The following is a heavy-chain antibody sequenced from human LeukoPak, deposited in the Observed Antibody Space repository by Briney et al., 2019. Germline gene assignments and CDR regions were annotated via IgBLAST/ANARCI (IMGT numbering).Heavy chain of an antibody. CDR2: IIPIFGTA. V-gene: IGHV1-69*05. J-gene: IGHJ6*03. Sequence: GSSVKVSCKASGGTFSSYAISWVRQAPGQGLEWMGGIIPIFGTANYAQKFQGRVTITTDESTSTAYMELSSLRSEDTAVYYCRTMVRGIDNYFYYYYMDVWGKGTTVTVSS. CDR3: RTMVRGIDNYFYYYYMDV. CDR1: GGTFSSYA. D-gene: IGHD3-10*01.